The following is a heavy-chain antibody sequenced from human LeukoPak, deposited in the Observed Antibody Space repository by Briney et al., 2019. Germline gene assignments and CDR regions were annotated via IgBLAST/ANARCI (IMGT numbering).Heavy chain of an antibody. CDR2: ISGSGGST. CDR1: GFTFRSYG. J-gene: IGHJ3*02. CDR3: AKVVSGSSSIFSSAFDI. Sequence: GGSLRLSCAASGFTFRSYGMNWVRQTPGEGLEWVSVISGSGGSTDYADSVKGRFTISRDNSNNTLYLQMNSLRVEDTAVYYCAKVVSGSSSIFSSAFDIWGQGTMVTVSS. V-gene: IGHV3-23*01. D-gene: IGHD6-13*01.